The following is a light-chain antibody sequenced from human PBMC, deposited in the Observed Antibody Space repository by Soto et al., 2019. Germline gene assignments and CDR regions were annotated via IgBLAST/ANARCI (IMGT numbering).Light chain of an antibody. J-gene: IGLJ3*02. CDR2: GVS. CDR3: ASWTTSTTLV. V-gene: IGLV2-14*01. Sequence: QSVLTQPASVSGSPGQSITVSCTGTRDDVGAYNYVSWYQQHPGKAPKLMISGVSNRPSGVSNRFSGSKSGNTASLTISGLHAEDEANYNCASWTTSTTLVFGGGTKLTVL. CDR1: RDDVGAYNY.